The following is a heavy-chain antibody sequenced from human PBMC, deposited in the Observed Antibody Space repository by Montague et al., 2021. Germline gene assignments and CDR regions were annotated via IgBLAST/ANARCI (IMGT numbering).Heavy chain of an antibody. Sequence: SETLSLTCSVSGDSISSKGNFWGWIRQPPEKGLEWIGVLDYSGTTYYSPSLRSRVTISVDTSKSQFSLKVTAVTAADTAVYYCARHRSRHHSMAFVASDHYFYMDVWGTGTTVAVSS. CDR3: ARHRSRHHSMAFVASDHYFYMDV. D-gene: IGHD2/OR15-2a*01. CDR2: LDYSGTT. V-gene: IGHV4-39*01. CDR1: GDSISSKGNF. J-gene: IGHJ6*03.